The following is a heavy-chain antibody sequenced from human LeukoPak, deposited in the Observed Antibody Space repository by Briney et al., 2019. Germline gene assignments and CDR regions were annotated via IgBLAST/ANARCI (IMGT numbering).Heavy chain of an antibody. CDR3: ARELREHGVFDI. J-gene: IGHJ3*02. CDR1: EFTFSSYA. Sequence: GGSLRLSCAASEFTFSSYAMSWVRQAPGKGLEWVSEIYSGGSTYYAASVKGRFSISRDNSKNTVYLQMNSLRVEDTAVYYCARELREHGVFDIWGQGIMVTVSS. CDR2: IYSGGST. V-gene: IGHV3-53*01. D-gene: IGHD1-26*01.